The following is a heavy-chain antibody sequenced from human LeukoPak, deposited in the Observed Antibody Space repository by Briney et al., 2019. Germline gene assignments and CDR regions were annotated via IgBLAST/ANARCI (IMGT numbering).Heavy chain of an antibody. D-gene: IGHD6-6*01. Sequence: SETLSLTCTVSGGSISSYYWSWIRQPPGKGLEWIGYIYTSGSTNYNPSLKSRVTISVDTSKNQFSLKLSSGTAADTAVYYCAITSVDGSSPQFDYWGQGTLVTVSS. CDR3: AITSVDGSSPQFDY. CDR2: IYTSGST. V-gene: IGHV4-4*09. CDR1: GGSISSYY. J-gene: IGHJ4*02.